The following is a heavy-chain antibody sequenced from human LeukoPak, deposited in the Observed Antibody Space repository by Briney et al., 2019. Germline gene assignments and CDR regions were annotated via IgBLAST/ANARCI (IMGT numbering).Heavy chain of an antibody. CDR3: ARGASGYYDSSGYYN. CDR2: IYYSGST. J-gene: IGHJ4*02. CDR1: GGSISSSSYY. Sequence: SETLSLTCTVSGGSISSSSYYWGWIRQPPGKGLEWIGSIYYSGSTYYNPSLKSRVTISVDTSKNQFSLKLSFVTAADTAVYYCARGASGYYDSSGYYNWGQGTLVTVSS. D-gene: IGHD3-22*01. V-gene: IGHV4-39*01.